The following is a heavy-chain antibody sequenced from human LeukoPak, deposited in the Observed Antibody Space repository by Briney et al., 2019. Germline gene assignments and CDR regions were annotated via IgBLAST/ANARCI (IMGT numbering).Heavy chain of an antibody. V-gene: IGHV1-2*02. J-gene: IGHJ4*02. CDR3: AREGTWCSSTSCAPIDY. CDR2: INPNSGGT. CDR1: GYTFTDYY. D-gene: IGHD2-2*01. Sequence: ASVKVSCKASGYTFTDYYIHWLRQAPGQGLEWMGWINPNSGGTNYAQKFQGRVTMTRDTSITTAYMEMSRLTSDDTAVYYCAREGTWCSSTSCAPIDYWGQGTLVTVSS.